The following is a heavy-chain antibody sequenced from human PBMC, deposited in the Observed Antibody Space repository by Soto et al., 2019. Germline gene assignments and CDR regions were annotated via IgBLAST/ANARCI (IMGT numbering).Heavy chain of an antibody. CDR3: ARDRGSYGMDV. Sequence: SETLSLTCTVSGGAVDSNSYYWTWIRQPPGKGLEWIAYMYNSGTTKYNPSLQSRVTISLDTSKNQFSLQLSSVTAADTAVYYCARDRGSYGMDVWGQGTTVTVSS. J-gene: IGHJ6*02. CDR1: GGAVDSNSYY. CDR2: MYNSGTT. V-gene: IGHV4-61*01.